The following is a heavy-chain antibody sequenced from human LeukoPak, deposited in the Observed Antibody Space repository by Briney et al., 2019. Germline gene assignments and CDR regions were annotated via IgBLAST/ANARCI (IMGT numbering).Heavy chain of an antibody. V-gene: IGHV3-7*01. CDR1: GFTFSNAW. CDR3: ARDRMVVTAMYFDY. CDR2: IKQDGSEK. D-gene: IGHD2-21*02. J-gene: IGHJ4*02. Sequence: GGSLRLSCAASGFTFSNAWMSWVRQAPGKGLEWVANIKQDGSEKYYVDSVKGRFTISRDNAKNSLYLQMNSLRAEDTAVYYCARDRMVVTAMYFDYWGQGTLVTVSS.